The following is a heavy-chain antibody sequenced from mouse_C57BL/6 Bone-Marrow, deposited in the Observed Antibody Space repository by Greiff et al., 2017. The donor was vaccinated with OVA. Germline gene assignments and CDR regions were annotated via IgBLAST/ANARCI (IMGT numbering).Heavy chain of an antibody. Sequence: QVHVKQPGAELVKPGASVKMSCKASGYTFTSYWITWVKQRPGQGLEWIGDIYPGSGSTNYNEKFKSKATLTVDTSSSTAYMQLSSLTSEDSAVYYCALYYYGSSYWYFDVWGTGTTVTVSS. D-gene: IGHD1-1*01. CDR2: IYPGSGST. CDR1: GYTFTSYW. CDR3: ALYYYGSSYWYFDV. J-gene: IGHJ1*03. V-gene: IGHV1-55*01.